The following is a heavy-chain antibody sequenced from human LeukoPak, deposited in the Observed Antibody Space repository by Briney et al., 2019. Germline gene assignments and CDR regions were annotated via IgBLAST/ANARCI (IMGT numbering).Heavy chain of an antibody. CDR2: ISSSSSYI. CDR1: GFTFSSYA. J-gene: IGHJ4*02. CDR3: ARDLVDYDFWSGLPPRSPFDY. V-gene: IGHV3-21*01. D-gene: IGHD3-3*01. Sequence: PGGSLRLSCAASGFTFSSYAMSWVRQAPGKGLGWVSSISSSSSYIYYADSVKGRFTISRDNAKNSLYLQMNSLRAEDTAVYYCARDLVDYDFWSGLPPRSPFDYWGQGTLVTVSS.